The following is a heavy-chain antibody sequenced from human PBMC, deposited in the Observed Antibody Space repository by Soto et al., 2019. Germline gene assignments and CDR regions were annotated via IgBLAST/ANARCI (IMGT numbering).Heavy chain of an antibody. V-gene: IGHV5-51*01. J-gene: IGHJ6*02. D-gene: IGHD3-16*02. CDR1: GYSFTSYW. Sequence: PGESLKISCKGSGYSFTSYWIGWVRQMPGKGLEWMGIIYPGDSDTRYSPSFQGQVTISADKSISTAYLQWSSLKASDTAMYYCARGVRGHDYVWGSYRYPASSYYYYGMDVWGQGTTVTVSS. CDR3: ARGVRGHDYVWGSYRYPASSYYYYGMDV. CDR2: IYPGDSDT.